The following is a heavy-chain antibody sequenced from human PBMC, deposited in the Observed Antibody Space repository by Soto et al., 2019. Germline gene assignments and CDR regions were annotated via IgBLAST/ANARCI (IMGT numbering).Heavy chain of an antibody. Sequence: GASVKVSCKASGYTFTSHAMHWVRQAPGQRLEWMGWINAGNGNTKYSQKFQGRVTITRDTSASTAYMELSSLRSEDTAVYYCARVHLRIAVAGTIGWFDPWGQGTLVTVSS. J-gene: IGHJ5*02. V-gene: IGHV1-3*01. D-gene: IGHD6-19*01. CDR3: ARVHLRIAVAGTIGWFDP. CDR1: GYTFTSHA. CDR2: INAGNGNT.